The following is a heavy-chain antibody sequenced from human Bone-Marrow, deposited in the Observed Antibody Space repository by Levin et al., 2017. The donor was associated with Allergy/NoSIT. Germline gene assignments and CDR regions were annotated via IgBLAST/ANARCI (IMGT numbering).Heavy chain of an antibody. D-gene: IGHD4-17*01. V-gene: IGHV3-7*01. CDR2: IKQDGSEK. CDR1: GFTFSSYW. CDR3: ARDSRRNYGDYEDAFDI. Sequence: GGSLRLSCAASGFTFSSYWMSWVRQAPGKGLEWVANIKQDGSEKYYVDSVKGRFTISRDNAKNSLYLQMNSLRAEDTAVYYCARDSRRNYGDYEDAFDIWGQGTMVTVSS. J-gene: IGHJ3*02.